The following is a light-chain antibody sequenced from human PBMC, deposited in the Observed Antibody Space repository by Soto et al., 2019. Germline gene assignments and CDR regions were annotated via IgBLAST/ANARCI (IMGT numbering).Light chain of an antibody. CDR3: QHYKNYPWT. CDR2: GAS. J-gene: IGKJ1*01. Sequence: AIRMTQSPSSLSASAGDRVAIACRASQDVGRYLAWYQQKPGQAPKLLIYGASTLQSGVPSRFSGGGSGTDLTLTICCLQSEDFATYYCQHYKNYPWTFGQGTKVEIK. V-gene: IGKV1-8*01. CDR1: QDVGRY.